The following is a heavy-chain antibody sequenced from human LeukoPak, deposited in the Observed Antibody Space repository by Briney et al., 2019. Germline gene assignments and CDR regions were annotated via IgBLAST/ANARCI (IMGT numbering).Heavy chain of an antibody. J-gene: IGHJ4*02. Sequence: SETLSLTCAVYGGSFSGYYWSWIRQPPGKGLEWIGEIYHSGSTNYNSSLKSRVTISVDRSKNQFSLKLTSVTAADTAVYYCARDVGARLPGYWGQGTLVTVSS. V-gene: IGHV4-34*01. CDR1: GGSFSGYY. D-gene: IGHD6-6*01. CDR3: ARDVGARLPGY. CDR2: IYHSGST.